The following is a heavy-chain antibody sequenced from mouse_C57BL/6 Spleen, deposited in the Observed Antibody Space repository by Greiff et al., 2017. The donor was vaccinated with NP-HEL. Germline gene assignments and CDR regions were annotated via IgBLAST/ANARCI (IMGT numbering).Heavy chain of an antibody. D-gene: IGHD2-3*01. CDR1: GFTFSSYA. J-gene: IGHJ2*01. V-gene: IGHV5-9-1*02. CDR3: TRGGYDGYSYYFDY. CDR2: ISSGGDYI. Sequence: EVNLVESGEGLVKPGGSLKLSCAASGFTFSSYAMSWVRQTPEKRLEWVAYISSGGDYIYYADTVKGRFTISRDNARNTLYLQMSSLKSEDTAMYYCTRGGYDGYSYYFDYWGQGTTLTVSS.